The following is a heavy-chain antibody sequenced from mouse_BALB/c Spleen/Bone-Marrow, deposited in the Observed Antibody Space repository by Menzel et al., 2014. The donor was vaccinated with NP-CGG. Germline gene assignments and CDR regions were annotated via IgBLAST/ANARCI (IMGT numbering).Heavy chain of an antibody. CDR3: ARKGAMITHYYAMDY. CDR2: ISNGSSTI. D-gene: IGHD2-4*01. V-gene: IGHV5-17*02. CDR1: GFTFSSFG. J-gene: IGHJ4*01. Sequence: VQLKESGGGLVQPGGSRKLSCAASGFTFSSFGMHWVRQAPEKGLEWVAYISNGSSTIYYADTVKGRFTISRDNPKNTLFLQMTSLRSEDTAMYYCARKGAMITHYYAMDYWGQGTSVTVS.